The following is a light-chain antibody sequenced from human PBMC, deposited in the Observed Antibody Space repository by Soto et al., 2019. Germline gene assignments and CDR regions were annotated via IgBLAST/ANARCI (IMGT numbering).Light chain of an antibody. V-gene: IGKV3-20*01. Sequence: PGQIGTRSSSASQSVSSRYLAWYQQQPRQCPRLLIYGASIRSPDIPDRFSGSGSGTDFTLTISRLEPEDFALYYCQQYGSSPLTFGGGNKEDI. J-gene: IGKJ4*01. CDR3: QQYGSSPLT. CDR1: QSVSSRY. CDR2: GAS.